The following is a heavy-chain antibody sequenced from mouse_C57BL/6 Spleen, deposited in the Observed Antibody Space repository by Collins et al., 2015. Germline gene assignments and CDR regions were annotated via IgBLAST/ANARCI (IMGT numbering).Heavy chain of an antibody. CDR1: GYTFTSYW. CDR2: IDPSDSYT. V-gene: IGHV1-69*01. Sequence: QVQLQQPGAELVMPGASVKLSCKASGYTFTSYWMHWVKQRPGQGLEWIGEIDPSDSYTNYNQKFKGKSTLTVDKSSSTAYMQLSSLTSEDSAVYYCARSGTDYSNYGRLMDYWGQGTSVTVSS. J-gene: IGHJ4*01. CDR3: ARSGTDYSNYGRLMDY. D-gene: IGHD2-5*01.